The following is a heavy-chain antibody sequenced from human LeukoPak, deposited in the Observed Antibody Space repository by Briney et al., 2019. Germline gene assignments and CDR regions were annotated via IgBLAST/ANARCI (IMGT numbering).Heavy chain of an antibody. Sequence: GGSLRLSCAASGFTFSSYAMSWVRQAPGKGLEWVSAISGSGGSTYYADSVKGRFTISRDNSKNTLYLQMNSLRAEDTAVYYCAKDSLYSSSWEGEYYQHWGQGTLVTVSS. D-gene: IGHD6-13*01. J-gene: IGHJ1*01. CDR3: AKDSLYSSSWEGEYYQH. V-gene: IGHV3-23*01. CDR2: ISGSGGST. CDR1: GFTFSSYA.